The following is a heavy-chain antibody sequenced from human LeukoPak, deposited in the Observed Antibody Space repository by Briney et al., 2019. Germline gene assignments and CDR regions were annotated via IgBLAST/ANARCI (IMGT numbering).Heavy chain of an antibody. CDR3: ARGGGAIAARLVGVFAY. CDR2: INHSGST. Sequence: PSETLSLTCAVYGGSFSGYYWSGIRQPPGDGLEWIGEINHSGSTNYNPSLKSRVTISIATSKNQFSLKLSSVTAADTAVYYYARGGGAIAARLVGVFAYWGQGTLVTVSS. CDR1: GGSFSGYY. D-gene: IGHD6-6*01. J-gene: IGHJ4*02. V-gene: IGHV4-34*01.